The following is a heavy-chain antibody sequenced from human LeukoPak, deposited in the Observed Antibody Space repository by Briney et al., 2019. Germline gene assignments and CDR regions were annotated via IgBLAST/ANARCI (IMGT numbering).Heavy chain of an antibody. J-gene: IGHJ3*02. CDR1: GFTFSSYA. CDR3: GRHMYPWKYADGFDI. V-gene: IGHV3-30*04. D-gene: IGHD1-7*01. CDR2: ISYDGSNK. Sequence: GRSLRLSCAASGFTFSSYAMHWVRQAPGKGLEWVAVISYDGSNKYYADSVKGRFTISRDNSKNTLYLQVNSLRAEDTAVYYCGRHMYPWKYADGFDISGQGTMVTVSS.